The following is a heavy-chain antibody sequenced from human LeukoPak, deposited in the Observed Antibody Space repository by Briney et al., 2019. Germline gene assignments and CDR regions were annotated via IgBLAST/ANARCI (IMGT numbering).Heavy chain of an antibody. D-gene: IGHD3-10*01. CDR1: GGSISSSSYY. Sequence: PSETLSLTCTVSGGSISSSSYYWGWIRQPPGKGLEWIGSIYYSGSTYYNPSLKSRVTISVDTSKNQFSLRLSSVTAADTAVYYCARSRYYGSGSYYNWGLTTYYFDYWGQGTLVTVSS. V-gene: IGHV4-39*07. J-gene: IGHJ4*02. CDR2: IYYSGST. CDR3: ARSRYYGSGSYYNWGLTTYYFDY.